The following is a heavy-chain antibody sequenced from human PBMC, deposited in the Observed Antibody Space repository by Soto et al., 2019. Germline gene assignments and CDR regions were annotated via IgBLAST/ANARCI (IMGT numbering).Heavy chain of an antibody. D-gene: IGHD1-26*01. Sequence: SETLSLTCTVSGGSISSYYWSWIRQPPGKGLEWIGYIYYSGSTNYNPSLKSRVTISVDTSKNQFSRKLSSVTAADTAVYYCARTTTMLGAVFDYWGQGTLVTVSS. CDR1: GGSISSYY. J-gene: IGHJ4*02. CDR2: IYYSGST. V-gene: IGHV4-59*01. CDR3: ARTTTMLGAVFDY.